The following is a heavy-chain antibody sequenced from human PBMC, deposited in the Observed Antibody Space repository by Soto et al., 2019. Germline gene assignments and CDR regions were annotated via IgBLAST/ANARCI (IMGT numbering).Heavy chain of an antibody. Sequence: SVKVSCKASGGTFSSYTISWVRQAPGQGLEWMGRIIPILGIANYAQKFQGRVTITADKSTSTAHMELSSLRSEDTAVYYCARERSGYELYYFDYWGQGTLVTVSS. J-gene: IGHJ4*02. CDR2: IIPILGIA. D-gene: IGHD5-12*01. V-gene: IGHV1-69*04. CDR3: ARERSGYELYYFDY. CDR1: GGTFSSYT.